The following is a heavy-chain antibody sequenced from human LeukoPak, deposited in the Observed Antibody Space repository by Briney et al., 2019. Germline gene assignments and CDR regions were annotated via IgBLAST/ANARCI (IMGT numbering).Heavy chain of an antibody. J-gene: IGHJ4*02. CDR3: AGIPYVYDYMVARD. V-gene: IGHV1-2*02. CDR1: GYTFTGYY. CDR2: TNTNSGGT. D-gene: IGHD3-16*01. Sequence: ASVKVSCKASGYTFTGYYMHWVRQAPGQGVEGMGGTNTNSGGTNYAQKFQGRVTMTRDTSISTAYMELSRLRSDDTAVSYCAGIPYVYDYMVARDWGQGTRVTVSS.